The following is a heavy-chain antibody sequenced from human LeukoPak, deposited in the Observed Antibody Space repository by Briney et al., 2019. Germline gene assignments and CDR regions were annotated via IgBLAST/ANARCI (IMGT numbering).Heavy chain of an antibody. CDR1: GFTFSSYG. V-gene: IGHV3-30*18. Sequence: GGSLRLSCAASGFTFSSYGMHWVRQAPGKGLEWVAVISYDGSNKYYADSVKGRFTISRDNSKNTLYLQMNSLRAEDTAVYYCAKGRGVLQTWGQGTLVTVSS. D-gene: IGHD1-26*01. CDR2: ISYDGSNK. J-gene: IGHJ4*02. CDR3: AKGRGVLQT.